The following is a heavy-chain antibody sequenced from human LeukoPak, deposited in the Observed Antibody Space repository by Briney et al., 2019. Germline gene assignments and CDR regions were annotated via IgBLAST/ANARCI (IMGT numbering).Heavy chain of an antibody. J-gene: IGHJ4*02. CDR1: GGAISSYY. V-gene: IGHV4-59*01. CDR2: IYYSGTT. Sequence: PSETLSLTCTVSGGAISSYYWSWIRQPPGKGLEWIGYIYYSGTTNYNPSLKSRVTISVDTSKNQFSLKLSSVTAADTAVYYCARGVYIAAAQYGYWGQGTLVTVSS. D-gene: IGHD6-13*01. CDR3: ARGVYIAAAQYGY.